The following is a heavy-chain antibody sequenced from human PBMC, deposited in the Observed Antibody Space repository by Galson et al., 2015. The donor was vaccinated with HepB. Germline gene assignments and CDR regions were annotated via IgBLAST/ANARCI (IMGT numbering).Heavy chain of an antibody. CDR2: ISGSGGST. D-gene: IGHD3-3*01. J-gene: IGHJ4*02. CDR3: AKIDFWSGYYNFDY. V-gene: IGHV3-23*01. Sequence: SLRLSCAASGYTFSSYAMSWVRQAPGKGLEWVSAISGSGGSTYYADSVKGRFTISRDNSKNTLYLQMNSLRAEDTAVYYCAKIDFWSGYYNFDYWGQGTLVTVSS. CDR1: GYTFSSYA.